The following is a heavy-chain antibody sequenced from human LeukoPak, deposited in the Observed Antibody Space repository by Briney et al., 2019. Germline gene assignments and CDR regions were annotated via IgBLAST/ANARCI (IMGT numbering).Heavy chain of an antibody. CDR2: ISAYNGNT. CDR3: ARTTVTTSDDAFDI. CDR1: GYTFTSYG. J-gene: IGHJ3*02. D-gene: IGHD4-17*01. V-gene: IGHV1-18*01. Sequence: ASVKVSCKASGYTFTSYGISWVRQAPGQGLEWMGWISAYNGNTNYAQKLQGRVTTTTDTSTSTAYMELRSLRSDDTAVYYCARTTVTTSDDAFDIWGQGTMVTVSS.